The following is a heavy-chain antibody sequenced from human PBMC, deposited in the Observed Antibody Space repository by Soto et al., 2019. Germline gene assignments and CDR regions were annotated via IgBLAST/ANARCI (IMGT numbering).Heavy chain of an antibody. CDR1: GGTFSTYT. V-gene: IGHV1-69*02. J-gene: IGHJ3*02. Sequence: QVQLVQSGAEVKKPGSSVKVSCKASGGTFSTYTIIWVRQAPGQGLEWMGRILPMLDITNSAQRFQGRVTTTADKSTSTAYLELSSLRSEDSAVYYCTVGSWSAETFAICGRGTMVTVSS. CDR2: ILPMLDIT. CDR3: TVGSWSAETFAI. D-gene: IGHD6-13*01.